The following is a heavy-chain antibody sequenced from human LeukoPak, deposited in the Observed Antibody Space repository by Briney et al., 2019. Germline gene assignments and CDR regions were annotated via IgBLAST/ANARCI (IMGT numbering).Heavy chain of an antibody. CDR1: GYTFTGYY. CDR3: HLGVVPAAIRRLGGMDV. V-gene: IGHV1-2*02. J-gene: IGHJ6*02. Sequence: ASVKVSCKASGYTFTGYYMHWVRQAPGQRLEWMGWINPNSGGTNYAQKFQGRVTMTRDTSISTAYMELSRLRSDDTAVYYCHLGVVPAAIRRLGGMDVWGQGTTVTVSS. CDR2: INPNSGGT. D-gene: IGHD2-2*02.